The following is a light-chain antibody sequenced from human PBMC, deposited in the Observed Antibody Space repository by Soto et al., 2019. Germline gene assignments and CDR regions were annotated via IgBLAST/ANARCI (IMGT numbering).Light chain of an antibody. CDR3: ATWDGLVKRPV. V-gene: IGLV1-44*01. CDR2: SNN. Sequence: QSVLTQPPSVSETPGQRVNISCSGSSSNIGSYTVNWYQQFPGTAPKLLLYSNNQRPSGVSDLFSGSKSGTSASLAISGLESGDESVFYCATWDGLVKRPVFGGGTKLTVL. J-gene: IGLJ2*01. CDR1: SSNIGSYT.